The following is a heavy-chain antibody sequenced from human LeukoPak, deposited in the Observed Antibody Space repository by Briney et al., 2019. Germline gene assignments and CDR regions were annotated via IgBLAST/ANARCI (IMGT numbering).Heavy chain of an antibody. D-gene: IGHD6-6*01. V-gene: IGHV4-34*01. J-gene: IGHJ1*01. Sequence: SETLSLTCAVYGGSFSGYYWSWIRQPPGKGLEWIGEINHSGNTNYNPSLQSRVTISVDTSKSQFSLNLNSVTAADTAVYYCARGGAARLHFQNWGQGTLVTVSS. CDR3: ARGGAARLHFQN. CDR1: GGSFSGYY. CDR2: INHSGNT.